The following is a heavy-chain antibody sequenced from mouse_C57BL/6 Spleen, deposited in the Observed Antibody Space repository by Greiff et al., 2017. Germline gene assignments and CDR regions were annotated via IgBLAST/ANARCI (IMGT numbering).Heavy chain of an antibody. J-gene: IGHJ4*01. CDR1: GYTFTDYY. CDR3: ARARWGIYEAMDY. D-gene: IGHD1-3*01. CDR2: INTDNGGT. Sequence: EVQLLQSGPGLVKPGASVKIPCTASGYTFTDYYMYWVSQSPEKSLEWMGDINTDNGGTIYNQTVKGRFTISRDKSKNTLYMELSSLTSEDTAIYYCARARWGIYEAMDYWGKGTSVTVSS. V-gene: IGHV1-18*01.